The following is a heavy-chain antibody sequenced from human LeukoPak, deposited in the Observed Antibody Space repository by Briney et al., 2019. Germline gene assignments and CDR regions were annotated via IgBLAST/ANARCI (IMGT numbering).Heavy chain of an antibody. V-gene: IGHV3-23*01. CDR1: GFAFSSYA. CDR2: ITSSGHKT. D-gene: IGHD3-3*01. Sequence: PGGSLRLSCAVSGFAFSSYAMSWLRQAPGEGLEWVSAITSSGHKTYYLDSVKGRFTISRDNSKNTLYLQMSSLRAEDTAVYYCGRWRWVTYYDFWSGYPAYFDYWGQGTLVTVSS. CDR3: GRWRWVTYYDFWSGYPAYFDY. J-gene: IGHJ4*02.